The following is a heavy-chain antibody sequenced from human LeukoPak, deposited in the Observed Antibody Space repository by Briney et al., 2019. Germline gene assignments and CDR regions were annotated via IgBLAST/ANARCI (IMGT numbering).Heavy chain of an antibody. CDR3: ARGPGYSYGGAYYYYYGMDV. CDR2: ISDSGNS. CDR1: GGSISSRSYY. V-gene: IGHV4-39*01. J-gene: IGHJ6*02. D-gene: IGHD5-18*01. Sequence: SETLSLTCTVSGGSISSRSYYWGWIRQPPGKGLVWIGKISDSGNSYYSPSLRSRVTISIDTSKNQFSLKLSSVTATDTAVYYCARGPGYSYGGAYYYYYGMDVWGQGTTVTVSS.